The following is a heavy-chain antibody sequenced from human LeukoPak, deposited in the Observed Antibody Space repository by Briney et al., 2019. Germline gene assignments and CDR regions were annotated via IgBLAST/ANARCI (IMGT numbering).Heavy chain of an antibody. CDR1: GYPFGAHF. J-gene: IGHJ4*02. Sequence: ASVKVSCKASGYPFGAHFLNWVRQAPGQGLEWMGNIDTTTGNPRYAQDFTGRFVFSLDTSVSTAYLQITSLKADDTAAYYCVRGTPTPGMDYWGQGTQVTVSS. CDR2: IDTTTGNP. V-gene: IGHV7-4-1*02. CDR3: VRGTPTPGMDY. D-gene: IGHD3-10*01.